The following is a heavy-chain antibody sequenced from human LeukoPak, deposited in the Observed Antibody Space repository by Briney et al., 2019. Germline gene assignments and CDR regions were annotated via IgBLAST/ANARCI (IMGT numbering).Heavy chain of an antibody. CDR2: MKSKPEGGTT. CDR1: GFTFVNAS. V-gene: IGHV3-15*01. CDR3: TTGNP. J-gene: IGHJ5*02. Sequence: GGSLRLSCLTSGFTFVNASMSWVRQAPGKGLEWVGLMKSKPEGGTTFYAAPVKDRFSISRDDSRNTLYLQMNSLTVGVTGVYYCTTGNPWGQGTLVTVSS.